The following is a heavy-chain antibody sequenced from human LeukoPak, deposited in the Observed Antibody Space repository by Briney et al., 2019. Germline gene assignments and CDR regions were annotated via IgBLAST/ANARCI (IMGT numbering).Heavy chain of an antibody. CDR1: GGSISSYY. J-gene: IGHJ1*01. CDR3: ARHWGAYCRGDCYQQGGFQY. D-gene: IGHD2-21*01. Sequence: PSETLSLTCTVSGGSISSYYWSWIRQPPGKGLEWIGYIYYSGSTNYNPYLKSRVTISVDTSKNQFSLKLSSVTAADTAVYYCARHWGAYCRGDCYQQGGFQYWGQGTLVTVSS. V-gene: IGHV4-59*08. CDR2: IYYSGST.